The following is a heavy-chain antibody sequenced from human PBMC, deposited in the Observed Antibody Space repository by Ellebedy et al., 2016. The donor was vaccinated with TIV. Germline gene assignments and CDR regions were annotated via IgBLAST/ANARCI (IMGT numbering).Heavy chain of an antibody. J-gene: IGHJ6*02. CDR1: GYTFTSYY. Sequence: ASVKVSCKASGYTFTSYYMHWVRQAPGQGLEWMGIINPSGGSTSYAQKLQGRVTMTRDTSTSTVYMELSSLRSEDTAVYYCSTGADSTPEESYYYGMDVWGQGTTVTVSS. CDR2: INPSGGST. V-gene: IGHV1-46*04. D-gene: IGHD2-15*01. CDR3: STGADSTPEESYYYGMDV.